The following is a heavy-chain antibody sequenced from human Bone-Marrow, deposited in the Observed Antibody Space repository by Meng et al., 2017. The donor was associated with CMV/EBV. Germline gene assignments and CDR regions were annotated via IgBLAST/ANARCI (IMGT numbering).Heavy chain of an antibody. CDR3: ARVRAVAGTGGAFDI. D-gene: IGHD6-19*01. Sequence: GGSLRLSCAASGFTFSSYEMNWVRQAPGKGLEWVSYISSSGSTIYYADSVKGRFTISRDNAKNSLYLQMNSLRAEDTAVYYCARVRAVAGTGGAFDIWGQGTMVTVSS. J-gene: IGHJ3*02. CDR2: ISSSGSTI. V-gene: IGHV3-48*03. CDR1: GFTFSSYE.